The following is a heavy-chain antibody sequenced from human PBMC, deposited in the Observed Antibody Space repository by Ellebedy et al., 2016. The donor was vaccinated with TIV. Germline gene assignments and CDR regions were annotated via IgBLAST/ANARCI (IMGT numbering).Heavy chain of an antibody. D-gene: IGHD3-10*01. Sequence: ASVKVSCXASGYTLFYYGINWVRQAPGQGLEWMGWISTYNGKTESAQKFQGRVTMTTSASRTTAYMELRSLRSDDTAVYSCARAVRGIVPFDIWGHGTRVTVSS. V-gene: IGHV1-18*04. J-gene: IGHJ3*02. CDR3: ARAVRGIVPFDI. CDR1: GYTLFYYG. CDR2: ISTYNGKT.